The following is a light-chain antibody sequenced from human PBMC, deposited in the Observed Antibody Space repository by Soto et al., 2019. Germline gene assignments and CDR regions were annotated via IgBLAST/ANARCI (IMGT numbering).Light chain of an antibody. CDR1: QSVFSN. Sequence: IVMTQSPATLSVSPGERATLSCRASQSVFSNLAWYQQRPGQAPSLLIYGASTRATGVPARFSGSGSGTEFTLTISSLQSEDFAVYYCHQYNDWPRTFGQGTKVEIK. J-gene: IGKJ1*01. CDR2: GAS. CDR3: HQYNDWPRT. V-gene: IGKV3-15*01.